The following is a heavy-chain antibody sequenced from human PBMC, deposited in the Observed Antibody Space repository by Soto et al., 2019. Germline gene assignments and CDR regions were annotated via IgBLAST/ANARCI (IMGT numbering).Heavy chain of an antibody. CDR2: IYYSGSS. V-gene: IGHV4-39*01. CDR1: GGSISSSSYY. D-gene: IGHD3-22*01. Sequence: SETLSLTCTVSGGSISSSSYYWGWIRQPPGKGLEWIGSIYYSGSSYYNPSLKSRVTISVETSKNQFSLKLSSVTAADTAVYYCASYYYDSSGYYYVPGVYWGQGTLVTVSS. CDR3: ASYYYDSSGYYYVPGVY. J-gene: IGHJ4*02.